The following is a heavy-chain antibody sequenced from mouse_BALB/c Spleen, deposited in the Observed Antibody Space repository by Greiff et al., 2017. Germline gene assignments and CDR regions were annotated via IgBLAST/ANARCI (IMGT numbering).Heavy chain of an antibody. CDR3: TRGGYDYDEGLYAMDY. Sequence: EVMLVESGGGLVKPGGSLKLSCAASGFTFSSYTMSWVRQTPEKRLEWVATISSGGSYTYYPDSVKGRFTISRDNAKNTLYLQMSSLKSEDTAMYYCTRGGYDYDEGLYAMDYWGQGTSVTVSS. CDR1: GFTFSSYT. CDR2: ISSGGSYT. J-gene: IGHJ4*01. V-gene: IGHV5-6-4*01. D-gene: IGHD2-4*01.